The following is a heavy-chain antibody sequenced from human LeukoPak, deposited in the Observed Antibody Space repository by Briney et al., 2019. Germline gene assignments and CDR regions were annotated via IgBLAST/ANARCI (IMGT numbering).Heavy chain of an antibody. CDR1: GFTFDDYA. Sequence: QTGGSLRLSCAASGFTFDDYAMHWVRQAPGKGLEWVSGISWNSGSIGYADSVKGRFTISRDNAKNSLYLQMNSLRAEDTALYYCAKDIRHSGSYFGPLHYWGQGTLVTVSS. D-gene: IGHD1-26*01. V-gene: IGHV3-9*01. CDR3: AKDIRHSGSYFGPLHY. J-gene: IGHJ4*02. CDR2: ISWNSGSI.